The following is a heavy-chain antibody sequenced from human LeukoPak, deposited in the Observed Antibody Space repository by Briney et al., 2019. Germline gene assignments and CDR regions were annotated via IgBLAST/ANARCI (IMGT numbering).Heavy chain of an antibody. CDR1: GGSISSGSYY. Sequence: SETLSLTCTVSGGSISSGSYYWSWIRQPAGKGLEWIGRVYTSGSTNYNPSLKSRVTISVDTSKNPFSLKLSSVTAADTAVYYCARGEWSGSYNWFDPWGQGTLVTVSS. J-gene: IGHJ5*02. D-gene: IGHD3-3*01. V-gene: IGHV4-61*02. CDR2: VYTSGST. CDR3: ARGEWSGSYNWFDP.